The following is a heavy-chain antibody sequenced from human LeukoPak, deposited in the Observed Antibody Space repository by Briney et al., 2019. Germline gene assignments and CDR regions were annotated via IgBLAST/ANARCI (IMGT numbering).Heavy chain of an antibody. CDR1: GDSVSNNVAV. CDR3: ARDAVGASLFEY. Sequence: KRSQTLSLTCVISGDSVSNNVAVWNWIRQSPSRGLEWLGRTYYRSKWHNHYAVSMESRITISPDTSKNQSYLQLDSVTPEDTAVYYCARDAVGASLFEYWGQGTLVTVSS. J-gene: IGHJ4*02. V-gene: IGHV6-1*01. CDR2: TYYRSKWHN. D-gene: IGHD1-26*01.